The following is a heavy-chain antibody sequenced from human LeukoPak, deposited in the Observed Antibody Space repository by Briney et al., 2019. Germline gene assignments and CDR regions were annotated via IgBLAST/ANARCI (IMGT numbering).Heavy chain of an antibody. CDR2: MNPNSGNT. V-gene: IGHV1-8*01. CDR1: GYTFTSYD. Sequence: GASVKVSCKASGYTFTSYDINWVRQATGQGLEWMGWMNPNSGNTGYAQKFQGRVTMTRNTSISTAYMELSSLRSEDTAVYYCARVGRKGYGSGSYPGYWGQGTLVTVSS. D-gene: IGHD3-10*01. J-gene: IGHJ4*02. CDR3: ARVGRKGYGSGSYPGY.